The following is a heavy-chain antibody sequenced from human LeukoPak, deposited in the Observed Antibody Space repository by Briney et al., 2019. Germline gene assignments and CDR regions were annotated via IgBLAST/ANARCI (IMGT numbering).Heavy chain of an antibody. Sequence: PGGSLRLSCAASGFTFSSYWMSWVRQAPGKGLEWVANIKQDGSEKYYVDSVKGRFTLSRDNAKNSLYLQMNSLRAEDTAVYYCAREQQLVVSNWFDPWGQGTPVTVSS. CDR2: IKQDGSEK. CDR1: GFTFSSYW. J-gene: IGHJ5*02. V-gene: IGHV3-7*01. CDR3: AREQQLVVSNWFDP. D-gene: IGHD6-6*01.